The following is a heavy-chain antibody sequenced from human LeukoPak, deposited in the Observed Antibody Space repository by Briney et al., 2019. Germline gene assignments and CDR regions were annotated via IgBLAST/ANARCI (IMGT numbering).Heavy chain of an antibody. D-gene: IGHD1-26*01. CDR1: GLSIAPHA. V-gene: IGHV3-23*01. Sequence: GGSLRLSCAVSGLSIAPHAMTWVRQAPGKGLEWVSSIRASGETFYVDSLEGRFTISRDNSQNTVYLQMNSLRDEDTAMYFCTSIVWEPRGWWGQGTVVTVSS. J-gene: IGHJ4*02. CDR2: IRASGET. CDR3: TSIVWEPRGW.